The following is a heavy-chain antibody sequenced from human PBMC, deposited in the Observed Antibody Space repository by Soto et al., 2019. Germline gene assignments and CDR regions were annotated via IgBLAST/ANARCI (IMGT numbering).Heavy chain of an antibody. CDR1: GFSLSTSGVS. CDR3: AHSRCGGDCLQSYPSHYYYGMDV. Sequence: QITLKESGPTLVKPTQTLTLTCTFSGFSLSTSGVSVGWIRQPPGKALEWLALIYWDDDKRYSPSLKSRLTITKDTSKTQVVLRMTNMDPVDTATYYCAHSRCGGDCLQSYPSHYYYGMDVWGQGTTVTVSS. J-gene: IGHJ6*02. CDR2: IYWDDDK. V-gene: IGHV2-5*02. D-gene: IGHD2-21*02.